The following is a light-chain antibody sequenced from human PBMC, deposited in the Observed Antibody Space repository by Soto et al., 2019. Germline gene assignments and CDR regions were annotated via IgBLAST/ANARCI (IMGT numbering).Light chain of an antibody. CDR1: SSDVGGRNY. CDR3: SSYTSFNTWV. J-gene: IGLJ3*02. Sequence: QSALTQPTSVSGSPGQSITISCTGTSSDVGGRNYVSWYQQYPGKAPKFMIYEVSNRPSGVSNRFSGSKSGNTASLTISGLQAEDEADYYCSSYTSFNTWVFGGGTKLTVL. V-gene: IGLV2-14*01. CDR2: EVS.